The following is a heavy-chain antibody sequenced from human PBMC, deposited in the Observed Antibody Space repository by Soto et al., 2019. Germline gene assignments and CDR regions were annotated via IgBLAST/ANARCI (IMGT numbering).Heavy chain of an antibody. J-gene: IGHJ4*02. D-gene: IGHD5-12*01. Sequence: EVQLVESGGGLVQPGGSLRLSCAASGFTFRNYWMSWVRQAPGKGLEWVANINQDGSEKYYVDSVKGRFTISRDNTKNSLYLQMNSLRAEDTAVYYCARGDSGYKGCGYWGQGTLVTVSS. CDR1: GFTFRNYW. V-gene: IGHV3-7*01. CDR3: ARGDSGYKGCGY. CDR2: INQDGSEK.